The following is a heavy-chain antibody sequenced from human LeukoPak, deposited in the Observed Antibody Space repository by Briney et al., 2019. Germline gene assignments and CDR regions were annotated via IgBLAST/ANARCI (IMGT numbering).Heavy chain of an antibody. CDR3: ARDVGEQYYYDSHPIGY. J-gene: IGHJ4*02. Sequence: ASVKVPCKASGYTFTSYAMNWVRQAPGQGLEWMGWINTNTGNPTYAQGFTGRFVFSLDTSVSTAYLQISSLKAEDTDVYYCARDVGEQYYYDSHPIGYWGQGTLVTVSS. D-gene: IGHD3-22*01. CDR2: INTNTGNP. V-gene: IGHV7-4-1*02. CDR1: GYTFTSYA.